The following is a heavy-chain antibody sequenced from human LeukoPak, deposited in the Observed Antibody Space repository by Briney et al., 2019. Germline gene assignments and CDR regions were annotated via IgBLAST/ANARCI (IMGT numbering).Heavy chain of an antibody. CDR1: GFTFSSYW. CDR3: ARVGYSSSSSFWDY. V-gene: IGHV3-7*01. J-gene: IGHJ4*02. D-gene: IGHD6-6*01. Sequence: GGSLRLSCAASGFTFSSYWMSWVRQAPGKGLEWVANIKQDGSEKYYVDSVKGRFTISRDNAKNSLYLQMNSLRAEDTAVYYCARVGYSSSSSFWDYWGQGTLVIVSS. CDR2: IKQDGSEK.